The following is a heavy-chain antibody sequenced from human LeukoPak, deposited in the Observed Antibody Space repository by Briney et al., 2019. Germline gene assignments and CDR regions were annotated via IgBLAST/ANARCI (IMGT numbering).Heavy chain of an antibody. CDR3: ARDKPLWFGELLHAYYYFYMDV. Sequence: SQTLSLTCAISGDSVYRNRTAWNWIRQSPSRGLEWLGRTYYRSKWYNDYAVSVKSRITINADTSKNQFSLQLNSVTPEDTAVYYCARDKPLWFGELLHAYYYFYMDVWGKGTTVTISS. CDR1: GDSVYRNRTA. D-gene: IGHD3-10*01. V-gene: IGHV6-1*01. J-gene: IGHJ6*03. CDR2: TYYRSKWYN.